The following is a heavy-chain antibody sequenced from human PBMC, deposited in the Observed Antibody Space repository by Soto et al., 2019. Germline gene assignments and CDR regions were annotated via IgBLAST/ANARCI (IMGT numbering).Heavy chain of an antibody. CDR2: INAGNGNT. CDR1: GYTFTSYA. D-gene: IGHD2-21*02. V-gene: IGHV1-3*01. J-gene: IGHJ6*02. Sequence: GASVKVSCKASGYTFTSYAMHWVRQAPGQRLEWMGWINAGNGNTKYSQKFQGRVTITRDTSASTAYMELSSLRSEDTAVCYCARVGHIVVVTAIPDYYYYGMDFWGQGPTVTVSS. CDR3: ARVGHIVVVTAIPDYYYYGMDF.